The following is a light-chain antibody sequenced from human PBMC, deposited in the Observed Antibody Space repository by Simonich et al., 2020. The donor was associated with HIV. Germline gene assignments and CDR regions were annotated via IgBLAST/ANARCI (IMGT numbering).Light chain of an antibody. J-gene: IGKJ2*01. Sequence: EIVLTQSPGTLSLSPGERATLSCRASQSVSSSYVAWYQQKPGLAPRLLIYDASSRATGVPARFSGSGSGTDFTLTISRLEPEDFAVYYCQQYGSSPYTFGQGTKLEIK. V-gene: IGKV3D-20*01. CDR3: QQYGSSPYT. CDR2: DAS. CDR1: QSVSSSY.